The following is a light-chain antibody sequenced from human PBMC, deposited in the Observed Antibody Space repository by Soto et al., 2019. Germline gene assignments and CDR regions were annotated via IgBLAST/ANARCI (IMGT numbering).Light chain of an antibody. CDR1: QNIDIF. J-gene: IGKJ4*01. CDR2: GAS. V-gene: IGKV1-39*01. CDR3: QQSYSAPPLT. Sequence: DIQMTQSPPSLSASVGDRVTISCRASQNIDIFLNWYHQKPGRAPNLLIYGASTLQNGVPSQFSGSGSGTDFSHTISPLQPEDFGTYYCQQSYSAPPLTFGAGTKVDIK.